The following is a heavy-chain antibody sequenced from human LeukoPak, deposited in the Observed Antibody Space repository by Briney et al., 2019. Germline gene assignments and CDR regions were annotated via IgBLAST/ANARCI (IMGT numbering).Heavy chain of an antibody. CDR3: ARAPMLENVDIVATGSPLFDP. CDR2: VFYDGSS. CDR1: SGSIRNSNYY. D-gene: IGHD5-12*01. Sequence: PSETLSLTCTVSSGSIRNSNYYWGWIRQPPGKGLEWIGSVFYDGSSDYSPSLKSRVTISVDTSKNKFSLQLNSVTPEDTAVYYCARAPMLENVDIVATGSPLFDPWGQGTLVTVSS. J-gene: IGHJ5*02. V-gene: IGHV4-39*01.